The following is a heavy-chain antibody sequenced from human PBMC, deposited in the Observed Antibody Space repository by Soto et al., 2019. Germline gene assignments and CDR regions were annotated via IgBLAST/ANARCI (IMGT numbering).Heavy chain of an antibody. CDR3: GKYHDRGYSNYKT. CDR1: GVTFSSYA. CDR2: ISGSGGST. J-gene: IGHJ5*02. V-gene: IGHV3-23*01. Sequence: PGGTLRLSCAASGVTFSSYAMSWVRQAPGKGLEWVSVISGSGGSTYYADSVKRRFTISRDNSKNSLYLQMNIMSAEDTVVYYGGKYHDRGYSNYKTWGQGTLVTVSS. D-gene: IGHD4-4*01.